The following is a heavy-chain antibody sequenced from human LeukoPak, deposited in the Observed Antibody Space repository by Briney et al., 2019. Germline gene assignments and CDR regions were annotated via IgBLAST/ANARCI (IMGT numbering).Heavy chain of an antibody. CDR2: IYYSGST. J-gene: IGHJ4*02. CDR3: AREWLVGPSDY. V-gene: IGHV4-39*02. Sequence: PSETLSLTCTVSGGSISSGGYYWSWIRQPPGKGLEWIGSIYYSGSTYYNPSLKSRVTISVDTFKNQFSLKLSSVTAADTAGYYCAREWLVGPSDYWGQGTLVTVSS. CDR1: GGSISSGGYY. D-gene: IGHD6-19*01.